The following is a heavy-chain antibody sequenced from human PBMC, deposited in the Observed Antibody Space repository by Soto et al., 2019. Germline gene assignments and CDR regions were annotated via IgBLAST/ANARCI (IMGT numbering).Heavy chain of an antibody. Sequence: EVQLLESGGGLVQPGGSLRLSCAASGFTFSTYAMSWVRQAPGKGLEWVSAISGSDDSAYYTDSVKGRFTISRDNSKNTLYLQMNSLRAEDTAVYYCAKEGRFLEWYRLLIWGHGTLVTVSS. CDR2: ISGSDDSA. V-gene: IGHV3-23*01. J-gene: IGHJ4*01. CDR3: AKEGRFLEWYRLLI. D-gene: IGHD3-3*01. CDR1: GFTFSTYA.